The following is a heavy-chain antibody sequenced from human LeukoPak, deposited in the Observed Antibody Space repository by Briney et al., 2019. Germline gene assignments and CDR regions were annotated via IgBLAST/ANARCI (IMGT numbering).Heavy chain of an antibody. CDR2: IYYSGIT. J-gene: IGHJ4*02. CDR3: ARWGSNMAREKGDH. Sequence: PSETLSLTCTVSGGSISDYYWSWIRQPPGKGLEWIGYIYYSGITNYNPSLKTRVTILVDTSKNQFSLKLSSVTAADTAVYYCARWGSNMAREKGDHWGQGTLVTVSS. CDR1: GGSISDYY. V-gene: IGHV4-59*08. D-gene: IGHD3-10*01.